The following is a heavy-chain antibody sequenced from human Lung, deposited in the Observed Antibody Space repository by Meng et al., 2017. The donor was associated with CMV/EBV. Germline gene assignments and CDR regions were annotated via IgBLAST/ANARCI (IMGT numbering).Heavy chain of an antibody. CDR2: ISYDGSNK. D-gene: IGHD3-22*01. CDR3: ARDDSSS. Sequence: VLPVEAGGGVVQPGRSLRLSCAASGFTFSSYAMYWVRQAPGKGLEWVAVISYDGSNKYYADSVKGRFTISRDNSKNTLYLQMNSLRAEDTAVYYCARDDSSSWGQGTLVTVSS. CDR1: GFTFSSYA. J-gene: IGHJ5*02. V-gene: IGHV3-30-3*01.